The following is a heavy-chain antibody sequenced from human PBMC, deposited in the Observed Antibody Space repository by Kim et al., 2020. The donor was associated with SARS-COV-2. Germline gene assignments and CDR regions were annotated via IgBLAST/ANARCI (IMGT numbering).Heavy chain of an antibody. CDR3: TRQFLLADWNLDL. J-gene: IGHJ2*01. Sequence: GESLKISCQTSGFSFDFYWIGWVRQMPGKGLEWIGIIYPGDSDTRYNPSFQGQVTISADSSISTAYLQWSSLKASDTAIYYCTRQFLLADWNLDLWGRGALVTVSS. CDR2: IYPGDSDT. CDR1: GFSFDFYW. V-gene: IGHV5-51*01.